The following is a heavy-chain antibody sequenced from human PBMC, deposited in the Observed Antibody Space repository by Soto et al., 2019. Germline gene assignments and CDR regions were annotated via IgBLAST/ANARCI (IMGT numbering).Heavy chain of an antibody. D-gene: IGHD3-10*01. CDR2: TKTDGTT. Sequence: EVQLVESGGGSVQPGGSLRLSCAASGFTFSRHWIHWVRQAPGQGLVWVSRTKTDGTTDLADSVRGRFTTSRDNAENTVYLQMNSLRVEDTAVYYCARDMRAVPWYGGISSVFDMWGQGTRVTVSS. CDR1: GFTFSRHW. V-gene: IGHV3-74*01. J-gene: IGHJ3*02. CDR3: ARDMRAVPWYGGISSVFDM.